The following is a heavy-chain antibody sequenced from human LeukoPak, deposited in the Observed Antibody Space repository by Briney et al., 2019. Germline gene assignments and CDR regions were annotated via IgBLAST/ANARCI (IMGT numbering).Heavy chain of an antibody. Sequence: GGSLRLSCAASGFTFGSYSMNWVRQAPGKGLEWVSSISSSSSYIYYADSVKGRFTISRDNAKNSLYLQMNSLRAEDTAVYYCASLYDSLFDIWGQGTMVTVSS. J-gene: IGHJ3*02. CDR1: GFTFGSYS. CDR3: ASLYDSLFDI. V-gene: IGHV3-21*01. CDR2: ISSSSSYI. D-gene: IGHD3-22*01.